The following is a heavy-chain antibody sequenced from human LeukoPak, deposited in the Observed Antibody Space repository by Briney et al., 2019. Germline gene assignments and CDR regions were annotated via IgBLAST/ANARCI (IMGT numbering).Heavy chain of an antibody. Sequence: QPGGSLRLSCTASGFTFGDYAMSWVRQAPGKGLEWVGFIRSKAYGGTTEYAASVKGRFTISRDNAKNSLYLQMNSLRAEDTAVYYCAELGITMIGGVWGKGTTVTISS. CDR2: IRSKAYGGTT. CDR3: AELGITMIGGV. J-gene: IGHJ6*04. CDR1: GFTFGDYA. D-gene: IGHD3-10*02. V-gene: IGHV3-49*04.